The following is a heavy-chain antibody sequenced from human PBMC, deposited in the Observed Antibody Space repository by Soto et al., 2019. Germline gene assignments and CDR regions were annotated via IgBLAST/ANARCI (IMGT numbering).Heavy chain of an antibody. J-gene: IGHJ4*02. CDR3: ARDLDIAAAAYYFDY. CDR1: GFTFNRYP. D-gene: IGHD6-13*01. Sequence: QVRLVESGGGVVQPGRSLRLSCAASGFTFNRYPMHWVRQAPGKGLEWVTVISNDGGDKHYADSVKGRFTISRDNSKNKLFLQMNSLRAEDTAVYYCARDLDIAAAAYYFDYWGQGTLVTVSS. CDR2: ISNDGGDK. V-gene: IGHV3-30-3*01.